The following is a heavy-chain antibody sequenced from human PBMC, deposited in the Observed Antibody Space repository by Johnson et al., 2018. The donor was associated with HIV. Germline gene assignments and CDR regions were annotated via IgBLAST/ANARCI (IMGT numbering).Heavy chain of an antibody. V-gene: IGHV3-11*04. CDR3: AKPVMTGIAPLDVFDM. D-gene: IGHD2-21*02. CDR2: ISSRGKAM. Sequence: QVQLVESGGGLVKPGGSLRLSCAASGLTFSDYYMSWIRQAPGKGLEWVSYISSRGKAMYYSDSVKGRFTISRDNAKNSLYLQMKSLRIEDTAMYYCAKPVMTGIAPLDVFDMWGQGTMVTVSS. CDR1: GLTFSDYY. J-gene: IGHJ3*02.